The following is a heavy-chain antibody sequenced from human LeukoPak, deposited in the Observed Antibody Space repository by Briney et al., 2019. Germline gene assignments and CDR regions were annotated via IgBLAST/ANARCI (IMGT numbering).Heavy chain of an antibody. Sequence: PSETLSLTCTVSGGSISSSSYYWGWIRQPPGKGPEWIGSIYYSGSTYYNPSLKSRVTISVDTSKNQFSLKLSSVTAADTAVYYCARHAALYSSSWCLDYWGQGTLVTVSS. CDR3: ARHAALYSSSWCLDY. CDR1: GGSISSSSYY. J-gene: IGHJ4*02. V-gene: IGHV4-39*01. D-gene: IGHD6-13*01. CDR2: IYYSGST.